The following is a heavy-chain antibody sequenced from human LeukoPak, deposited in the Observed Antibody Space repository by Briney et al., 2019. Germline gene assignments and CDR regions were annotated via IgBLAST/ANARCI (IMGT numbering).Heavy chain of an antibody. Sequence: LGESLRISCQGSGYTFTSYWISWVRQMPGGGLEWMGRIDPSDSYTNYSPSFQGHVTISADKSITTAYLQWSSLKASDTAIYYCTGHPGIASDLGVWGQGTTVTVSS. J-gene: IGHJ6*02. CDR2: IDPSDSYT. CDR3: TGHPGIASDLGV. V-gene: IGHV5-10-1*01. CDR1: GYTFTSYW. D-gene: IGHD6-13*01.